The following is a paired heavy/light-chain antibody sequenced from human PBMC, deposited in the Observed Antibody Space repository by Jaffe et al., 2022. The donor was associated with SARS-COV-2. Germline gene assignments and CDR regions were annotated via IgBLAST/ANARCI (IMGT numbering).Heavy chain of an antibody. CDR2: VYWNDVK. V-gene: IGHV2-5*01. Sequence: QITLKESGPTLVKPTQTLTLTCTFSGFSVSTGGVGVGWIRQPPGAALEWLGVVYWNDVKRYNPSLMTRLTITKDTSKNQVVLTMTNMDPVDTATYYCAHTTYTSGSFSYFDFWGQGTLVTVSS. CDR3: AHTTYTSGSFSYFDF. J-gene: IGHJ4*02. D-gene: IGHD3-10*01. CDR1: GFSVSTGGVG.
Light chain of an antibody. CDR1: SGDVGGYNL. CDR3: SSCTSSFTLI. V-gene: IGLV2-14*03. Sequence: QSALAQPASVSGSPGQSITISCTGTSGDVGGYNLVSWYQQYPGKAPKLLIYDVSNRPTGVSNRFSGSKSGNTASLTISGLQAEDEADYYCSSCTSSFTLIFGGGTKLTVL. CDR2: DVS. J-gene: IGLJ2*01.